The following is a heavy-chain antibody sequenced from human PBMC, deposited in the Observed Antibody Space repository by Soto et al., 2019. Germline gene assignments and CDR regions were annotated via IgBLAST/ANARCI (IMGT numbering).Heavy chain of an antibody. CDR2: IWDDGSNK. CDR1: GFTFSSYG. Sequence: QVQLVESGGGVVQPGRSLRLSCAASGFTFSSYGMHWVRQAPGKGLEWVAVIWDDGSNKYYADSVKGRFTISRDNSKNTLYLQMNSLRAEDTAVYYCARASRADYGMDVWGQGTTVTVSS. D-gene: IGHD3-10*01. V-gene: IGHV3-33*01. J-gene: IGHJ6*02. CDR3: ARASRADYGMDV.